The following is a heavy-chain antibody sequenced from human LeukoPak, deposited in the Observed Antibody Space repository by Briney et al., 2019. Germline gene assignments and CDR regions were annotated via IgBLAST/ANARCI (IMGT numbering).Heavy chain of an antibody. D-gene: IGHD3-3*01. CDR2: INSDGSST. CDR1: GFTFSSYW. V-gene: IGHV3-74*01. CDR3: ARDLWSGYLNWFDP. J-gene: IGHJ5*02. Sequence: GGSLRLSXAASGFTFSSYWMHWVRQAPGKGLVWDSRINSDGSSTSYADSVKGRFTISRDNAKNTLYLQMNSLRAEDTAVYYCARDLWSGYLNWFDPWGQGTLVTVSS.